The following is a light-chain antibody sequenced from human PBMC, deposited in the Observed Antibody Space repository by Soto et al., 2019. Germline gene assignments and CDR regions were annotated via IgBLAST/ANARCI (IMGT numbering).Light chain of an antibody. J-gene: IGLJ1*01. CDR3: AAWDDSLNSDA. V-gene: IGLV1-44*01. Sequence: QSVLTQPPSASGTPGRRITISCSGSSSNIGSNSVSWYQQLPGTAPKLLIYTNNQRPSGVSDRISGSKSDTSASLAICGLQSVDEADYFCAAWDDSLNSDAFGAGTKVTVL. CDR2: TNN. CDR1: SSNIGSNS.